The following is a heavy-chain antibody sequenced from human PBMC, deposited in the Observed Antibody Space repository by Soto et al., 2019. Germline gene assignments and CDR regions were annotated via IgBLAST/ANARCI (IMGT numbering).Heavy chain of an antibody. J-gene: IGHJ4*02. V-gene: IGHV4-59*01. CDR3: AKGIERATTPFDY. Sequence: QVQLQESGPGLVKPSETLSLTCSVSGGSISSYYWNWIRQPPGKGLEWIGYIYYTGSTNYIPSLPIRATMSVGTSQNQLSMNLSAFTAADKAVYYCAKGIERATTPFDYWGQGTLVTVSS. CDR2: IYYTGST. CDR1: GGSISSYY. D-gene: IGHD1-26*01.